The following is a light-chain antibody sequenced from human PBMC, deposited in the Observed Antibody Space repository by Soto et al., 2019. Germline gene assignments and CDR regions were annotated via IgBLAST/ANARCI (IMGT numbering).Light chain of an antibody. CDR2: GAS. J-gene: IGKJ1*01. Sequence: EIVLTQSPDTLSVSPGERATLSCRASQSISSNIAWYHQKPGQAPRLLIYGASTRATGVPARFSGSGSGTEFTLTISSLQSEDFAIYFCQEYDNWLQTFGQGTKVETK. CDR1: QSISSN. V-gene: IGKV3-15*01. CDR3: QEYDNWLQT.